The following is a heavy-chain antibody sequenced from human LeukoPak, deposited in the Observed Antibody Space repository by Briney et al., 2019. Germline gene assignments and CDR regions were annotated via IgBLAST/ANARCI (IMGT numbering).Heavy chain of an antibody. CDR1: GFTFSSYG. Sequence: GGSLRLSCAASGFTFSSYGMHWVRQAPGKGLEWVAVISYDGSNKYYADSVKGRFTISRDNSKNTLYLQMNSLRAEDTAVCYCARGLAAAGLEDWGQGTLVTVSS. V-gene: IGHV3-30*03. CDR2: ISYDGSNK. CDR3: ARGLAAAGLED. D-gene: IGHD6-13*01. J-gene: IGHJ4*02.